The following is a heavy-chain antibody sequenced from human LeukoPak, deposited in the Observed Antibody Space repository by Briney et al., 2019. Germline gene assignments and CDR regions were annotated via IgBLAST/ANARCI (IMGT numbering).Heavy chain of an antibody. Sequence: KPSETLSLTCTVSGGSISSSSYYWGWIRQPPGKGLEWIGSIYYSGSTYYNPSLKSRVTISVDTSKNQFSLKLSSVTAADTAVYYCAKGPESSWFDPWGQGTLVTVSS. D-gene: IGHD2/OR15-2a*01. CDR1: GGSISSSSYY. CDR2: IYYSGST. J-gene: IGHJ5*02. V-gene: IGHV4-39*01. CDR3: AKGPESSWFDP.